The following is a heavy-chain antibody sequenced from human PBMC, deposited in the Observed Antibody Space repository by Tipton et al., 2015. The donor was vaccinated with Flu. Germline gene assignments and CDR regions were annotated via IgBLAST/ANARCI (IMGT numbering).Heavy chain of an antibody. CDR3: ATQVDGGSYHGRAIDN. V-gene: IGHV4-34*01. J-gene: IGHJ4*02. D-gene: IGHD1-26*01. Sequence: TLSLTCTVYGGSVSGYFWSWIRQPPGKGLEWIGEINHSGSTNYNPSFKSRVTVSVDTSENQFSLRLTSVTAADTAVYYCATQVDGGSYHGRAIDNRGQGTLVNVS. CDR1: GGSVSGYF. CDR2: INHSGST.